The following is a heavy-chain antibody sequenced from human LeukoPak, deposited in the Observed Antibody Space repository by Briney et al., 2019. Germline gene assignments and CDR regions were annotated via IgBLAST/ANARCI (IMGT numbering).Heavy chain of an antibody. J-gene: IGHJ3*02. V-gene: IGHV3-30*02. CDR2: IRYDGSNK. CDR3: AKSHSLGNDAFDI. Sequence: TGGSLRLSCAASGFTFSSYGMHWVRQAPGKGLEWVAFIRYDGSNKYYADSVKGRFTISRDDSKNTLYLHMNSLRAEDTAVYYCAKSHSLGNDAFDIWGQGTMVTVSS. CDR1: GFTFSSYG.